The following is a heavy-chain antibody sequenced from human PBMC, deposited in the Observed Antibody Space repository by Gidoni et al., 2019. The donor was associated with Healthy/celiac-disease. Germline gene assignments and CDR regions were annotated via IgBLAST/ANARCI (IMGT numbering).Heavy chain of an antibody. Sequence: QVQLVQSGAEVKKPGASVKVSCKASGYTFTGYYMHWVRQAPGQGLEWMGWINPNSGGTNYAQKFQGWVTMTRDTSISTAYMELSRLRSDDTAVYYCARGSLAAAGSAKRVDFDYWGQGTLVTVSS. V-gene: IGHV1-2*04. CDR1: GYTFTGYY. D-gene: IGHD6-13*01. CDR3: ARGSLAAAGSAKRVDFDY. CDR2: INPNSGGT. J-gene: IGHJ4*02.